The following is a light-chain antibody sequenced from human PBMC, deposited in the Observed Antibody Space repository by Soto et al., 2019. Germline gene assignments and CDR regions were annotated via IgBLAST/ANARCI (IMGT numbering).Light chain of an antibody. V-gene: IGKV3-20*01. CDR1: QSVSSSY. CDR3: QQYGSSPWT. CDR2: GAS. Sequence: EIVLTQSPGTLSLSPGERATLSCRASQSVSSSYLAWYQQKPGQAPRLLIYGASSRATGIPDRFSGSGSETDFTLTISRLEPEDFAVYYCQQYGSSPWTFGQGTKVHIK. J-gene: IGKJ1*01.